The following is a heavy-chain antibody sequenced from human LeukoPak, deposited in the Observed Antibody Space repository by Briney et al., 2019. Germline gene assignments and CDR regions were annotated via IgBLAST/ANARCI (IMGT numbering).Heavy chain of an antibody. V-gene: IGHV4-38-2*01. CDR3: ARYYTSGSFDY. CDR2: IYHSGST. D-gene: IGHD3-10*01. CDR1: GGSCSGYY. J-gene: IGHJ4*02. Sequence: SETLSLTCAVYGGSCSGYYWGWIRQPPGKGLEWIGSIYHSGSTYYNPSLKSRVTISVDTSKNQFSLKLSSVTAADTAVYYCARYYTSGSFDYWGQGTLVTVSS.